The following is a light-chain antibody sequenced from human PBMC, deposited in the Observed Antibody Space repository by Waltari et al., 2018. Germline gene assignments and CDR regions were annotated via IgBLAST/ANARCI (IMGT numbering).Light chain of an antibody. CDR2: GAS. CDR1: QSVSSN. Sequence: EIVMTQSPATLSVSPGERATLSCRASQSVSSNLAWYQQKPGQAPRLLIHGASTRATGIPARFSGSGSGTEFTLTISRLQSEDLAVYYCLQYNNWWTFGQGTKVEIK. J-gene: IGKJ1*01. V-gene: IGKV3-15*01. CDR3: LQYNNWWT.